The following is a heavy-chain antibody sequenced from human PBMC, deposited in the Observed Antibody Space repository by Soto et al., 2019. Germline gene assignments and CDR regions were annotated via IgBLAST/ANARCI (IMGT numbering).Heavy chain of an antibody. CDR3: ARDLEGRGGAVDH. V-gene: IGHV4-30-4*01. CDR2: IYKSGSI. Sequence: QVQLQESGPGLVKPSQTLSLTCTVSGGSISSGDYYWHWFRQPPGKGLEWIGYIYKSGSIYYNPSLTSRVTISLDTSKNQFSLRLSSVTAADTAVYYCARDLEGRGGAVDHWGQGTLVTVSS. D-gene: IGHD2-15*01. J-gene: IGHJ4*02. CDR1: GGSISSGDYY.